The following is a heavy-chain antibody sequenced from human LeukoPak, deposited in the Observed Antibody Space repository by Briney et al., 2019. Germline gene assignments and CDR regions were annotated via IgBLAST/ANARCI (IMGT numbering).Heavy chain of an antibody. Sequence: SETLSPTCTVSGGSISSSSYYWGWIRQPPGKGLEWIGSIYYSGSTYYNPSLKSRVTISVDTSKNQFSLKLSSVTAADTAVYYCARQKRYFDWFKPNWFDPWGQGTLVTVSS. CDR1: GGSISSSSYY. CDR3: ARQKRYFDWFKPNWFDP. V-gene: IGHV4-39*01. D-gene: IGHD3-9*01. CDR2: IYYSGST. J-gene: IGHJ5*02.